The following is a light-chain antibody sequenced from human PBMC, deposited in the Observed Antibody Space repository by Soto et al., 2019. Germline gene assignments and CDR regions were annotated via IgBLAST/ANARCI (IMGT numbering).Light chain of an antibody. CDR2: DVS. CDR1: SSDVGGYNY. CDR3: FSYTASNNLGV. Sequence: QSALTQPPSASGSPGQSVAISCTGISSDVGGYNYVSWYQQHPGTVPKLIIYDVSRRPSGVADRFSGSKSGTTASLTVSGLEADDAADYYCFSYTASNNLGVFGGGTKLTVL. J-gene: IGLJ3*02. V-gene: IGLV2-8*01.